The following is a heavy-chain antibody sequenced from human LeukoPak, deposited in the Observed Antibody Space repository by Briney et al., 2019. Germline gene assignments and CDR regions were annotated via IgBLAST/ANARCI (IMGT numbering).Heavy chain of an antibody. V-gene: IGHV4-59*01. CDR2: IYSSGST. CDR1: GGSIRTYH. J-gene: IGHJ4*02. CDR3: ARSTAVAGTDY. D-gene: IGHD6-19*01. Sequence: TSSETLSLTCTVSGGSIRTYHWSWIRQAPGKGLEWIGSIYSSGSTNYNPSLKSRVTISVDTSKNQFSLKLSSVTAADTAVYYCARSTAVAGTDYWGQGTLVTVSS.